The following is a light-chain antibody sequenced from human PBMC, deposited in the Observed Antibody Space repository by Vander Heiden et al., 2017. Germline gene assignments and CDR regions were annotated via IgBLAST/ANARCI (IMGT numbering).Light chain of an antibody. CDR3: QQYNRKPCT. CDR2: AAS. J-gene: IGKJ2*02. CDR1: QSISSW. V-gene: IGKV1-5*01. Sequence: PMPPSPSTLSASVGDRVTITCRASQSISSWLAWYQQKPGKAPKLLIYAASSLESGVPSRFSGSGSGTDFTLTISRLQPDDFATYYCQQYNRKPCTFGQGTKLEIK.